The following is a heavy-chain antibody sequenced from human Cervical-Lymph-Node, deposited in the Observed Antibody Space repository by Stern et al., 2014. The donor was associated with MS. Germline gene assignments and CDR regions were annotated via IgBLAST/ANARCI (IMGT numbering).Heavy chain of an antibody. D-gene: IGHD3-9*01. V-gene: IGHV1-69*01. CDR2: IIPIFGRA. CDR1: GGTFSNYS. Sequence: QVQLVESGAEVKKPGSSVKVSCKASGGTFSNYSINWVRQPPGQGLEWMGGIIPIFGRANYAHNFQGRVTITADESTSTAYMELSSLISEDTAVYYCARGWSYDILTGFSYWGQGTLVTVSS. J-gene: IGHJ4*02. CDR3: ARGWSYDILTGFSY.